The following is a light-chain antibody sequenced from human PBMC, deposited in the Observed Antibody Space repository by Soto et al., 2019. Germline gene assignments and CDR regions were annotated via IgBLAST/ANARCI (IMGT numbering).Light chain of an antibody. Sequence: DIHMTQSPSTLSASVGYRFTITCRASQSIDSSLAWYQQKPGKAPELLIYDASSLESGVPARLSGSGSGTEFTLTISSLQPDDFATYYCQQYNNYSTFGQGTRLEIK. CDR2: DAS. CDR1: QSIDSS. J-gene: IGKJ5*01. V-gene: IGKV1-5*01. CDR3: QQYNNYST.